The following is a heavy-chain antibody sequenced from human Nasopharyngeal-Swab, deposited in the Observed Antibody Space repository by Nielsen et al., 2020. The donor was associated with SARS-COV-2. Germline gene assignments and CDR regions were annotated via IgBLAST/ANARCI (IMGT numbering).Heavy chain of an antibody. CDR3: ARLTVATNGFDY. D-gene: IGHD5-12*01. CDR2: IDPSGATT. CDR1: GYTFTSYY. J-gene: IGHJ4*02. Sequence: VSVKVSCKASGYTFTSYYMHWVRQAPGQGLEWMGIIDPSGATTTYAQKFQGRVTMTRDASTSTVYMELSSLRSEDTAVYYCARLTVATNGFDYWGQGTLVTVSS. V-gene: IGHV1-46*01.